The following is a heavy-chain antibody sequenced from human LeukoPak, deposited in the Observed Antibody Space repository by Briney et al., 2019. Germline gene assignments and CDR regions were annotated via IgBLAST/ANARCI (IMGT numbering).Heavy chain of an antibody. CDR1: GGSISSGDYY. CDR2: IYYSGST. D-gene: IGHD4-17*01. Sequence: PSETLSLTCTVSGGSISSGDYYWSWIRQPPGKGLEWIGYIYYSGSTYYNPPLKSRVTISVDTSKNQFSLKLGSVTAADTAVYYCARGDGDYHNGMDVWGKGTTVTVSS. J-gene: IGHJ6*04. V-gene: IGHV4-30-4*01. CDR3: ARGDGDYHNGMDV.